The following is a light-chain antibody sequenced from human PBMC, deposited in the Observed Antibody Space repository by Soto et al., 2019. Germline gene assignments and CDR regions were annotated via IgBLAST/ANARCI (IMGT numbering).Light chain of an antibody. Sequence: DLPMTQSPSSLSASVGDRVTITCRASQSISSYLNWYQQKPEKAPKLLIYAASSLQSGVPSRFSGSGSGTDFTLTISSLQPEDFATYYCQQSYSTPPDTLGQGTKLEIK. CDR3: QQSYSTPPDT. CDR2: AAS. V-gene: IGKV1-39*01. CDR1: QSISSY. J-gene: IGKJ2*01.